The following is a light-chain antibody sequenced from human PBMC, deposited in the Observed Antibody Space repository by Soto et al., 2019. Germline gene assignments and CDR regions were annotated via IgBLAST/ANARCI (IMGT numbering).Light chain of an antibody. V-gene: IGKV1-16*01. J-gene: IGKJ1*01. CDR3: QHYTASPWT. CDR2: TTS. Sequence: DIQMTQSPSSLSASVGDRVTITCRASQGITMCFAWYQQKPGKAPNLLIYTTSILQRGVPSRFSGSGSGTESTLTISSLQPDDFATYCCQHYTASPWTFGQGTKVEIK. CDR1: QGITMC.